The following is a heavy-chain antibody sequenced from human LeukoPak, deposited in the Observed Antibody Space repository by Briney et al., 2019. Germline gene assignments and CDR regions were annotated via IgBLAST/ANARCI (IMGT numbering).Heavy chain of an antibody. V-gene: IGHV1-18*01. D-gene: IGHD2-15*01. CDR3: VRDYFCSGGTCDDCFDP. CDR2: ISTYDHDT. Sequence: ASVKVSCTVSGSSLSELSLYWVRQAPGQGLEWMAWISTYDHDTNYAQKFRGRVTMTTDTSTSTAYMELRSLGSDDTAVYYCVRDYFCSGGTCDDCFDPWGQGTLVTVSS. J-gene: IGHJ5*02. CDR1: GSSLSELS.